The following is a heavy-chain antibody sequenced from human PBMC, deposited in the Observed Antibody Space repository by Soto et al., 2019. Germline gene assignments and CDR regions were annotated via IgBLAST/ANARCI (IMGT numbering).Heavy chain of an antibody. V-gene: IGHV2-26*01. D-gene: IGHD4-4*01. Sequence: QVTLKESGPVLVKPTETLTLTCTVSGFSLSNARMGVSWIRQPPGKALEWLAHIFSNDEKSYSTSLKSRLTISKDTSKSQVVLTMTNMDPVDTATYYCARRMVIQYPAGYYYGMDVWGQGTTVTVSS. CDR3: ARRMVIQYPAGYYYGMDV. J-gene: IGHJ6*02. CDR2: IFSNDEK. CDR1: GFSLSNARMG.